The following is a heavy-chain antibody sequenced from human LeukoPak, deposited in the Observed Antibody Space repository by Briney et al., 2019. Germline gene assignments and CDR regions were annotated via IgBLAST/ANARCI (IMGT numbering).Heavy chain of an antibody. V-gene: IGHV1-3*01. CDR1: GGTFSSYA. CDR2: INAGNGNT. J-gene: IGHJ4*02. CDR3: ARAVGYCSSTSRYPYDY. Sequence: ASVKVSCKASGGTFSSYAISWVRQAPGQGLEWMGWINAGNGNTKYSQKFQGRVTITRDTSASTAYMELSSLRSEDTAVYYCARAVGYCSSTSRYPYDYWGQGTLVTVSS. D-gene: IGHD2-2*01.